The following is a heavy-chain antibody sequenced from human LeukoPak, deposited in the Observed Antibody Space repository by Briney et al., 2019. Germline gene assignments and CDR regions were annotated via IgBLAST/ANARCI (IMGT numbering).Heavy chain of an antibody. J-gene: IGHJ4*02. CDR2: ISSNGGST. V-gene: IGHV3-64*01. CDR1: GFTFSSYA. CDR3: AREEPLLTFDY. D-gene: IGHD1-14*01. Sequence: PGGSLRLSCAASGFTFSSYAMHWVRQAPGKGLEYVSAISSNGGSTYYANSVKGRFTISRDNSKNTLYLQMGSLRAEDMAVYYCAREEPLLTFDYWGQGTLVTVSS.